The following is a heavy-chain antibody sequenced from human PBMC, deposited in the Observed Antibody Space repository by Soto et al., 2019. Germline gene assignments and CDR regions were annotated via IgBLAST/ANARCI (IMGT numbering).Heavy chain of an antibody. J-gene: IGHJ4*02. CDR2: IYFRGTT. Sequence: PSETLSLTCTVSGGSISSPYWSWIRQPPGKGLEWIGYIYFRGTTNYNPSLKSRVTISVDTSKNQFSLKLRSVTAVDTAVYYCARMNYYDSSGYYFDYWGQGTLVTVSS. CDR1: GGSISSPY. CDR3: ARMNYYDSSGYYFDY. D-gene: IGHD3-22*01. V-gene: IGHV4-59*11.